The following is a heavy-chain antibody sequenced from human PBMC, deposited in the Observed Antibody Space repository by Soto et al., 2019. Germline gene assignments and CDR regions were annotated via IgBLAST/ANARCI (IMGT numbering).Heavy chain of an antibody. Sequence: NPSETLSLTCTVSGGSISSSSYYWGWIRQPPGKGLEWIGSIYYSGSTYYNPSLKSRVTISVDTSKNQFSLKLSSVTAADTAVYYCARQGAYYYDILTGYYRGAFDYWGQGTLVTVSS. CDR3: ARQGAYYYDILTGYYRGAFDY. J-gene: IGHJ4*02. V-gene: IGHV4-39*01. CDR1: GGSISSSSYY. CDR2: IYYSGST. D-gene: IGHD3-9*01.